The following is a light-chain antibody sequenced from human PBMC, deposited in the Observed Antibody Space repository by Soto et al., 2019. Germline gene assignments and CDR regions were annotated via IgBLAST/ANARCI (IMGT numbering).Light chain of an antibody. J-gene: IGLJ1*01. CDR2: DVS. CDR3: CSYAGSYTYV. CDR1: SSDVGGYNY. V-gene: IGLV2-11*01. Sequence: QFALTQPRSVSGSPGQSVTISCTGTSSDVGGYNYVSWYQQHPGKAPKLMIYDVSKRPSGVLDRFSGSKSGNTASLTISGLQAEDEADYYCCSYAGSYTYVFGTGTKVTVL.